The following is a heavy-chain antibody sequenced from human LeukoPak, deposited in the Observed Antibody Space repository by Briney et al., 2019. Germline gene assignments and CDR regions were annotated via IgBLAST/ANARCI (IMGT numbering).Heavy chain of an antibody. J-gene: IGHJ3*02. V-gene: IGHV3-21*01. CDR3: ARDRREIPYYYDSSGYYGGDAFDI. Sequence: GGSLRLSCAASGFTFSSYSMNWVRRAPGKGLEWVSSISSSSSYIYYADSVKGRFTISRDNAKNSLYLQMNSLRAEDTAVYYCARDRREIPYYYDSSGYYGGDAFDIWGQGTMVTVSS. D-gene: IGHD3-22*01. CDR2: ISSSSSYI. CDR1: GFTFSSYS.